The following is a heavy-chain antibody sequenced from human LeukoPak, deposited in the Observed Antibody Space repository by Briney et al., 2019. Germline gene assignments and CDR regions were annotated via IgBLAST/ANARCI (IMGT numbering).Heavy chain of an antibody. J-gene: IGHJ5*02. Sequence: ASVKVSCKASGYTFTGYYMNWVRQAPGQGLEWMGWINPNSGGTNYAQKFQGRVTMTRDTSISTAYMELSRLRSDDTAVYYCARTVVAGGGWFDPWGQGTLVTVSS. CDR3: ARTVVAGGGWFDP. D-gene: IGHD6-19*01. V-gene: IGHV1-2*02. CDR2: INPNSGGT. CDR1: GYTFTGYY.